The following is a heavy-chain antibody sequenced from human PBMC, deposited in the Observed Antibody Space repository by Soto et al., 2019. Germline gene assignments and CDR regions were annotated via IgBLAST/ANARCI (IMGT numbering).Heavy chain of an antibody. CDR1: GYTFRYFG. CDR2: ISAYNANA. J-gene: IGHJ4*02. V-gene: IGHV1-18*01. Sequence: QIQLLQSGAEVKKPGALVKVTCKASGYTFRYFGISWVQQAPGQGLGWMGWISAYNANANYAQKFQGRLPMTADTSASTAYMELRSLRSDDTAVYYCARENSYFDYWGQGTLVTVSS. CDR3: ARENSYFDY.